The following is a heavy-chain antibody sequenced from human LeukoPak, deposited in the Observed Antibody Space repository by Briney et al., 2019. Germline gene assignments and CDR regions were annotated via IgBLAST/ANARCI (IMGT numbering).Heavy chain of an antibody. CDR3: AHRQMSTFDY. Sequence: SGPTLVNPTQTLTLTCTFSGFSLTTGGVAGAWIRQPPKKALGWLAVIYGNDDKRYSPSLMSRLSITKDTSKNQVVLTMTNMDPADTATYFCAHRQMSTFDYWGQGTLVTVSS. D-gene: IGHD5-24*01. J-gene: IGHJ4*02. CDR1: GFSLTTGGVA. V-gene: IGHV2-5*01. CDR2: IYGNDDK.